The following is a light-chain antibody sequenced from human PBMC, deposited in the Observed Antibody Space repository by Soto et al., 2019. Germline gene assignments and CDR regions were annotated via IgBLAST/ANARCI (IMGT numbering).Light chain of an antibody. V-gene: IGLV2-14*01. CDR3: SSYTSSSTYA. Sequence: QSDLTQPASLSLSPGQSITISCPGTSSDFGTYNYVSWYQQHPGKAPKLMIYEVSNRPSGVSNRFSGFKSGNTASLTISGLQAEDEADYYCSSYTSSSTYAFGTGTKV. CDR2: EVS. CDR1: SSDFGTYNY. J-gene: IGLJ1*01.